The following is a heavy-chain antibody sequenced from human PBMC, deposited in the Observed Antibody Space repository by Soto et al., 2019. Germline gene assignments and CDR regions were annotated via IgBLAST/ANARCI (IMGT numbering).Heavy chain of an antibody. Sequence: QVQLQQWGAGLLKPSETLSLTCAVYGGSFSGYYWSWIRQPPGKGLEWIGEINHSGSTNYNPSLKSRVTISVDTSKNQFSLKLSSVTAADTAVYYYARGDYYYYGMDVWGQGTTVTVSS. J-gene: IGHJ6*02. CDR3: ARGDYYYYGMDV. CDR2: INHSGST. V-gene: IGHV4-34*01. CDR1: GGSFSGYY.